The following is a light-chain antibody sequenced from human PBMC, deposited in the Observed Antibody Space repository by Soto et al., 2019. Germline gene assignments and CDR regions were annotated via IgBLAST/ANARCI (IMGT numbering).Light chain of an antibody. V-gene: IGKV3-15*01. Sequence: EIVMTQSPATLSVSPGERATLSCRASQSVSSNLAWYQQKPGQAPRLLIYGASTRATGIPARFSGSGSGTEFTRTISSLQSEEVAVYYCQHYNNWPRTFGQGTKVEIK. CDR3: QHYNNWPRT. CDR2: GAS. CDR1: QSVSSN. J-gene: IGKJ1*01.